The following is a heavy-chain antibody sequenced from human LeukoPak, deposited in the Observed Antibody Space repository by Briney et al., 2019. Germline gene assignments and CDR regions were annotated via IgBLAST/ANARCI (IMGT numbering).Heavy chain of an antibody. Sequence: ASVKVSCKASGYTFTSYDINRVRQATGQGLEWMGWMNPNSGNTGYAQKFQGRVTMTTDTSTSTAYMELRSLRSDDTAVYYCARSQGIGYMGYYYYYYYMDVWGKGTTVTISS. CDR3: ARSQGIGYMGYYYYYYYMDV. J-gene: IGHJ6*03. D-gene: IGHD6-13*01. V-gene: IGHV1-8*01. CDR2: MNPNSGNT. CDR1: GYTFTSYD.